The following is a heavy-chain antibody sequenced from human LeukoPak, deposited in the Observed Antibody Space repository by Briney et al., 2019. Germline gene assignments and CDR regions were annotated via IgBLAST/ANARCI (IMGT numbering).Heavy chain of an antibody. D-gene: IGHD6-19*01. V-gene: IGHV3-15*01. CDR2: IKSKTDGGTT. CDR1: GFTFSNAW. Sequence: EGSLRLSCAASGFTFSNAWMSWVRQAPGKGLEWVGRIKSKTDGGTTDYAAPVKGRFTISRDDSKSTLYLQMNSLKTEDTAVYYCTSLSSGWYRADYWGQGTLVTVSS. CDR3: TSLSSGWYRADY. J-gene: IGHJ4*02.